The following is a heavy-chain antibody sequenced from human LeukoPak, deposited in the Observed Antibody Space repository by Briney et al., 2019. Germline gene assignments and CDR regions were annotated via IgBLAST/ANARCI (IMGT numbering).Heavy chain of an antibody. Sequence: TGGSLRLSCAASGFTFSSYAMSWVRQAPGKGLEWVSAISGSGGSTYYADSVKGRFTISRDNSKNTLYLQMNSLRAEDTAVYYCAKGTFTMVRGGIDYWGQGTLDTVSS. D-gene: IGHD3-10*01. V-gene: IGHV3-23*01. CDR3: AKGTFTMVRGGIDY. CDR2: ISGSGGST. J-gene: IGHJ4*02. CDR1: GFTFSSYA.